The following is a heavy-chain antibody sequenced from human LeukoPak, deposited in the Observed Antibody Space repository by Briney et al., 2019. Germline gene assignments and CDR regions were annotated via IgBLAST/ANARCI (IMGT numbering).Heavy chain of an antibody. J-gene: IGHJ4*02. D-gene: IGHD4-23*01. CDR2: ISGSGGST. Sequence: GGSLRLSCAASGFTFSIYAMSWVRQAPGKGLEWVSAISGSGGSTYYAGSVKGRFTISRDNSKNTLYLQMNSLRAEDTAVYYCAFTYGGAFDYWGQGTLVTVSS. CDR1: GFTFSIYA. V-gene: IGHV3-23*01. CDR3: AFTYGGAFDY.